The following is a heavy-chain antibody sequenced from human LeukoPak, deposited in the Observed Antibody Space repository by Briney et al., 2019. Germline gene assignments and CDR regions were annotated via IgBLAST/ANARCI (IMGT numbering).Heavy chain of an antibody. V-gene: IGHV4-39*01. D-gene: IGHD6-19*01. CDR2: IYYSGST. CDR3: ARLVGSGPSHDAFDI. J-gene: IGHJ3*02. CDR1: GGSISSSSYY. Sequence: SETLSLTCTVSGGSISSSSYYWGWIRQPPGKGLEWIGSIYYSGSTYYNPSLKSRVTISVDTSKNQFSLNLSSVTASDADTTVYYCARLVGSGPSHDAFDIWGQGTMVTVSS.